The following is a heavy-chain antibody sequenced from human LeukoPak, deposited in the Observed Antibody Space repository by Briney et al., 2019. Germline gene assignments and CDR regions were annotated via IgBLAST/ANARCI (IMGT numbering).Heavy chain of an antibody. D-gene: IGHD3-3*01. J-gene: IGHJ4*02. CDR2: IDHSGST. Sequence: PSETLSLTCAVYGGSFSGYYWSWIRQPPGKGLEWIGEIDHSGSTNYNPSLKGRVTISVDTSKNQFSLKLSSVTAADTAVYYCARGLEWLALRFLEWSPTYYFDYWGQGTLVTVSS. CDR3: ARGLEWLALRFLEWSPTYYFDY. CDR1: GGSFSGYY. V-gene: IGHV4-34*01.